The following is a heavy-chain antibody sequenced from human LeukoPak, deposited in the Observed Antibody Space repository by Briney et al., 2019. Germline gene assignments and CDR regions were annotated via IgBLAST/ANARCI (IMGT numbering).Heavy chain of an antibody. V-gene: IGHV4-59*12. D-gene: IGHD3-10*01. J-gene: IGHJ4*02. CDR3: AREATGTGGFDY. CDR1: GGSISSYY. Sequence: SETLSLTCTVSGGSISSYYWSCLRQPPGKGLEWIAYIHYSGHTNYNPSLKSRVTISVDKSKNQFSLKLSSVTAADTAVYYCAREATGTGGFDYWGQGTLVTVSS. CDR2: IHYSGHT.